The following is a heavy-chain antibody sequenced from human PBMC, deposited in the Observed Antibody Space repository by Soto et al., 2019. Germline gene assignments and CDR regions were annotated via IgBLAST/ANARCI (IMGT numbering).Heavy chain of an antibody. D-gene: IGHD3-10*01. CDR3: AKVTPGTSWFGEPQNWFDP. V-gene: IGHV3-30*18. CDR2: ISYDESNK. Sequence: GGSLRLSCAASGFTFSSYGMHWVRQAPGKGLEWVAVISYDESNKYYADSVKGRFTISRDNSKNTLYLQMNSLRAEDTAVYYCAKVTPGTSWFGEPQNWFDPWGQGTLVTVSS. J-gene: IGHJ5*02. CDR1: GFTFSSYG.